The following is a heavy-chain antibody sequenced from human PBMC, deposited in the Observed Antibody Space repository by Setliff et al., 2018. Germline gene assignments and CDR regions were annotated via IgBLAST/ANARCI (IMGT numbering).Heavy chain of an antibody. CDR3: ARSPALLGIVYLDP. Sequence: SVKVSCKASGYTFTAYYMHWVRQAPGQGLEWMGGLIPMFGTPGYAQKFQDRVTITTDESTSTAYMELNSLTSEDTAVYYCARSPALLGIVYLDPWGQGTQVTVSS. J-gene: IGHJ5*02. D-gene: IGHD2-15*01. CDR2: LIPMFGTP. V-gene: IGHV1-69*05. CDR1: GYTFTAYY.